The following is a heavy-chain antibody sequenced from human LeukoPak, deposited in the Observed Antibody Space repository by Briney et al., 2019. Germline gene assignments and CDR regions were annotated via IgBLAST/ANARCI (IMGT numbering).Heavy chain of an antibody. V-gene: IGHV3-48*01. Sequence: GGSLRLSCAASGFSFSSYSMNWVRQAPGKGLEWVSYISSSSDIIYYADSVKGRFTISRDNSKNTLYLQMNSLRAEDTAVYYCAKNIAAADSSGYYYYYMDVWGKGTTVTVSS. CDR1: GFSFSSYS. J-gene: IGHJ6*03. CDR2: ISSSSDII. CDR3: AKNIAAADSSGYYYYYMDV. D-gene: IGHD6-13*01.